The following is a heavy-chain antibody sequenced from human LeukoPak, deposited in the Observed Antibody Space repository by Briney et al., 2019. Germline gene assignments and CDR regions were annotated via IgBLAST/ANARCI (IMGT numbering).Heavy chain of an antibody. CDR3: ARGRRSITIFGVVIVGVGFDY. D-gene: IGHD3-3*01. Sequence: SETLSLTCTVSGGSISDNSYYWGWIRQPPGKWLEWIGSVYYSGSTYYNPSLKSRVTISVDTSKNQFSLKLSSVTAADTAVYYCARGRRSITIFGVVIVGVGFDYWGQGTLVTVSS. CDR2: VYYSGST. J-gene: IGHJ4*02. V-gene: IGHV4-39*07. CDR1: GGSISDNSYY.